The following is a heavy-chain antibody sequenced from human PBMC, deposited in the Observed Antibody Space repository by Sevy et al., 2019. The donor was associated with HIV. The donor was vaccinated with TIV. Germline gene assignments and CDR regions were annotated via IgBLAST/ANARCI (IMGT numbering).Heavy chain of an antibody. CDR3: AKDFGTITGTTMLVYYYYGMDV. CDR1: GFTFSSYA. D-gene: IGHD1-7*01. J-gene: IGHJ6*02. Sequence: GGSLRLSCAASGFTFSSYAMSWVRQAPGKGLEWVSAISGSGGSTYDADSVKGRFTISRDNSKNTLYLQMNSLRAEDTAVYYCAKDFGTITGTTMLVYYYYGMDVWGQGTTVTVSS. CDR2: ISGSGGST. V-gene: IGHV3-23*01.